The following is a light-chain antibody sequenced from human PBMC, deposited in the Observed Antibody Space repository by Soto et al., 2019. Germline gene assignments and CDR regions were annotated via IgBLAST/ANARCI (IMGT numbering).Light chain of an antibody. CDR3: QQYGSSPRT. J-gene: IGKJ1*01. Sequence: EIVVTQSPATLSVSPGERATLSCRASQSVSSKLAWYQQKPGQAPRLLIYGASTRATGIPARFSGSGSGTDFTLTISRLEPEDFAVYYCQQYGSSPRTFGQGTKVDIK. V-gene: IGKV3-20*01. CDR2: GAS. CDR1: QSVSSK.